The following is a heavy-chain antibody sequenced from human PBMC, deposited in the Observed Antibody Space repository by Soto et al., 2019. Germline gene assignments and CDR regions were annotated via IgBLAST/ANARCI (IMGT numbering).Heavy chain of an antibody. V-gene: IGHV3-13*01. CDR2: IGTAGDT. CDR1: GFTFSSYD. CDR3: ARAPGDCTNGVCYDAFDI. J-gene: IGHJ3*02. Sequence: GGSLRLSCAASGFTFSSYDMHWVRQATGKGLEWVSAIGTAGDTYYPGSVKGRFTISRENAKNSLYLQMNSLRAGDTAVYYCARAPGDCTNGVCYDAFDIWGQGTMVTVSS. D-gene: IGHD2-8*01.